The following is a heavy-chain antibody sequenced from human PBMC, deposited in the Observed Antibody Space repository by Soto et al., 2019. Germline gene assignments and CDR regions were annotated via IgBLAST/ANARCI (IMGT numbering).Heavy chain of an antibody. V-gene: IGHV3-9*01. J-gene: IGHJ4*02. CDR2: ITWTGDDM. D-gene: IGHD3-9*01. CDR1: GFDFAESA. CDR3: AKDVDIMTGPSTLFED. Sequence: EVHLVESGGGLVQPGRSLRLSCAASGFDFAESAMHWVRQVPGKGLEWVAGITWTGDDMAYADSVKGRFTISRDNAENSLNLQMTSLRPDDTAFYFCAKDVDIMTGPSTLFEDWGQGILVTVSS.